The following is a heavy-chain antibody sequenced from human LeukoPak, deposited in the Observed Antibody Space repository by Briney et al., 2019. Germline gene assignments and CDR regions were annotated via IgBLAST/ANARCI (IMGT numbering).Heavy chain of an antibody. V-gene: IGHV3-23*01. CDR1: GFTFSSYA. J-gene: IGHJ4*02. Sequence: GGSLSLSCAASGFTFSSYAMSWVRQAPGKGLEWVSAISGSGGSTYYADSVKGRFTISRDNSKNTLYLQMNSLRAEDTAVYYCAKTIYDYVWGSYRYALDYWGQGTLVTVSS. D-gene: IGHD3-16*02. CDR2: ISGSGGST. CDR3: AKTIYDYVWGSYRYALDY.